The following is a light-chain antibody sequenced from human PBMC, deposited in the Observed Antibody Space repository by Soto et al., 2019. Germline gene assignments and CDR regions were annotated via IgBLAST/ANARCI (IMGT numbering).Light chain of an antibody. J-gene: IGKJ4*01. V-gene: IGKV1-5*01. CDR1: QSVTSR. CDR2: GAS. Sequence: DIQMTQSPSTLSASVGDRVTITCRASQSVTSRLAWYQQKPEKAPKLLIYGASNLESGVPSRFSGSGSGTEFTLTSSSLQPDDFATYYCQQYNSYSLTFGGGTTVEIK. CDR3: QQYNSYSLT.